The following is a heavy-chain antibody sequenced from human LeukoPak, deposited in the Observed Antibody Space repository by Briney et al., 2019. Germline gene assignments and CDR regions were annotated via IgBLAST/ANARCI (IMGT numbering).Heavy chain of an antibody. CDR1: GGSISSYY. V-gene: IGHV4-59*01. Sequence: SETLSLTCTVSGGSISSYYWSSIRQPPGKGLEWIGYIYYSGSTNYNPSLKSRVTISVDTSKNQFSLKLSSVTAADTAVYYCARDLGDSAAFDIWGQGTMVTVSS. CDR2: IYYSGST. J-gene: IGHJ3*02. D-gene: IGHD4-17*01. CDR3: ARDLGDSAAFDI.